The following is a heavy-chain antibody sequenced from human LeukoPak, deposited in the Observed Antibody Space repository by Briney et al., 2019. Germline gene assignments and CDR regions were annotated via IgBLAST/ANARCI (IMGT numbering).Heavy chain of an antibody. CDR2: ISTSSDT. J-gene: IGHJ4*02. Sequence: PGGSLRLSCAVSGFTFSDYYMTWIRQAPGKGLEWVSYISTSSDTNYADSVEGRFTISRDNAKNSLYLQMNSLRAEDTALYYCARVGVTTQSGHFDYWGQGTLVTVSS. CDR3: ARVGVTTQSGHFDY. D-gene: IGHD4-17*01. CDR1: GFTFSDYY. V-gene: IGHV3-11*05.